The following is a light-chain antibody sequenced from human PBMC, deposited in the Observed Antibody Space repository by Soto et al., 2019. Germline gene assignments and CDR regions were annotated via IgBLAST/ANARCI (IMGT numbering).Light chain of an antibody. CDR2: EVS. Sequence: QSALTQPASLSGSPGQSITISCTGTSSDIGAYDYVSWLQQHPGKAPKLMIYEVSNRPSGVSNRFSGSKSANTASLTISGLQADDEAHYYCTSYTSDNRSYVFGTGTKVTVL. J-gene: IGLJ1*01. CDR3: TSYTSDNRSYV. V-gene: IGLV2-14*01. CDR1: SSDIGAYDY.